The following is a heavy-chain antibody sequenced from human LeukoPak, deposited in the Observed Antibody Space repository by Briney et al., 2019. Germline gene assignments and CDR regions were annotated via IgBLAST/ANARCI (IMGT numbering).Heavy chain of an antibody. Sequence: ASVKVSCKGTGYTFNNYAINWVRQAPGQGLEWMGWISTRTGNPTYAQDFRGRFVFSLDTSVSTAYLQISSLKAEDTAVFYCAGVTPMDYIDYWGQGTLVTVSS. V-gene: IGHV7-4-1*02. D-gene: IGHD5-18*01. CDR2: ISTRTGNP. CDR1: GYTFNNYA. CDR3: AGVTPMDYIDY. J-gene: IGHJ4*02.